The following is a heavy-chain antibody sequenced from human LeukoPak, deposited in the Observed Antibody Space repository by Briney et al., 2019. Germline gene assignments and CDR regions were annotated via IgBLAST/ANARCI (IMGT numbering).Heavy chain of an antibody. CDR3: ARFRIVGTTGFDY. Sequence: PSETLSLTCTVSGGSISSSSYYWGWIRQPPGKGLEWIGSIYYSGSTYYNPSLKSRVTISVDPSKNQFSLKLSSVTAANTAVYYCARFRIVGTTGFDYWGQGTLVTVSS. CDR1: GGSISSSSYY. J-gene: IGHJ4*02. D-gene: IGHD1-26*01. V-gene: IGHV4-39*01. CDR2: IYYSGST.